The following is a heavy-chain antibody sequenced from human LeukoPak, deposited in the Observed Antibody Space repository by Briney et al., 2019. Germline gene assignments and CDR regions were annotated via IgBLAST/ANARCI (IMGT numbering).Heavy chain of an antibody. CDR3: AKDPPGYNYGYLDS. D-gene: IGHD5-18*01. J-gene: IGHJ4*02. CDR2: ISYDGSNK. Sequence: GGSLRLSCAASGFTFSDYYMSWIRQAPGKGLEWVAVISYDGSNKYYADSVKGRFSISRDNSKDTLYLEMNSLRAEDTAVYYCAKDPPGYNYGYLDSWGQGTLVTVSS. CDR1: GFTFSDYY. V-gene: IGHV3-30*18.